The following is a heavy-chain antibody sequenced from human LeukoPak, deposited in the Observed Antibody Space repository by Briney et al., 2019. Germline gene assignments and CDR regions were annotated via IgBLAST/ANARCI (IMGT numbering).Heavy chain of an antibody. V-gene: IGHV4-59*01. CDR1: GGSIGSSY. Sequence: SETLSLTRTVSGGSIGSSYWSWIRQPPGKGLEWIGYISNSGSTTYSPSLKSRLTISVHMSKNQFSLDLHSVTTADTAVYYCARAQYDGLSTGYTGGFYYMDVWGKGTTVSVSS. D-gene: IGHD3-3*01. CDR2: ISNSGST. CDR3: ARAQYDGLSTGYTGGFYYMDV. J-gene: IGHJ6*03.